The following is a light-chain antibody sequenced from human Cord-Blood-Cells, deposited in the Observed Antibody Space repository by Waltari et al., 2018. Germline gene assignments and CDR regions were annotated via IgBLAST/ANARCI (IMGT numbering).Light chain of an antibody. Sequence: QPALTQPRSVSGSPGQSVTISCTGTSSHVGGYNYVSWYQQHPGKAPKLMIYDVSKRPSGVPDRFSGSKSGNTASLTISGLQAEDEADYYCCSYAGSYTWVFGGGTKLTVL. J-gene: IGLJ3*02. CDR2: DVS. CDR3: CSYAGSYTWV. CDR1: SSHVGGYNY. V-gene: IGLV2-11*01.